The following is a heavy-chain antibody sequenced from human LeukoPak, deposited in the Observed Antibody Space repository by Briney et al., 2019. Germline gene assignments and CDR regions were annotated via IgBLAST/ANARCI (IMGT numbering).Heavy chain of an antibody. Sequence: SETLSLTCTVSGGSISSYYWSWIRQPPGKGLEWIGYIYYSGSTNYNPSLKSRVTISVDTSKNQFSLKLSSVTAADTAVYYCARGGSYIAVAYFDYWGQGTLVTVSS. CDR1: GGSISSYY. J-gene: IGHJ4*02. CDR3: ARGGSYIAVAYFDY. V-gene: IGHV4-59*01. D-gene: IGHD6-19*01. CDR2: IYYSGST.